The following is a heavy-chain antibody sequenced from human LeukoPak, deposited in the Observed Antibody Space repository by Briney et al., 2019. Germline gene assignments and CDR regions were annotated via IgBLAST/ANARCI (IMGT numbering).Heavy chain of an antibody. D-gene: IGHD2-15*01. CDR2: IYYSGNT. Sequence: SETLSLTCTVSGGSISSSNYYWGWIRQPPGKGLEWIGSIYYSGNTYYNPSLKSRLTISVDTSKNQFSLRLRSVTAADTAVYYCARGRIGEDYMDVWGKGTTVTISS. V-gene: IGHV4-39*07. J-gene: IGHJ6*03. CDR3: ARGRIGEDYMDV. CDR1: GGSISSSNYY.